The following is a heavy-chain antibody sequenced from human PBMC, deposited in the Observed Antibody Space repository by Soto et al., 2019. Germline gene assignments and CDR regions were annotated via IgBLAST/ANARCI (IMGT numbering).Heavy chain of an antibody. CDR1: GYTFTSYG. CDR2: ISAYNGNT. Sequence: QVQLVQSGAEVKKPGASVKVSCKASGYTFTSYGISWVRQAPGQGLEWMGWISAYNGNTNYAQKLQGRVTMTTDTSTSTAYMELRSLRSDDTAVYYCATKVAAAGRAFFYYYYYMDVWGKGTTVTVSS. D-gene: IGHD6-13*01. CDR3: ATKVAAAGRAFFYYYYYMDV. V-gene: IGHV1-18*01. J-gene: IGHJ6*03.